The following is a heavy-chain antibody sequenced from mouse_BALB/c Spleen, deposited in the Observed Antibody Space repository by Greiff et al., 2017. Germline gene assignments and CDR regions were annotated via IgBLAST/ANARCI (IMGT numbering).Heavy chain of an antibody. CDR1: GFTFSSYG. V-gene: IGHV5-6*01. Sequence: VQLKESGGDLVKPGGSLKLSCAASGFTFSSYGMSWVRQTPDKRLEWVATISSGGSYTYYPDSVKGRFTISRDNAKNTLYLQMSSLKSEDTAMYYCARHSDYGSTFDYWGQGTTLTVSS. D-gene: IGHD1-1*01. J-gene: IGHJ2*01. CDR2: ISSGGSYT. CDR3: ARHSDYGSTFDY.